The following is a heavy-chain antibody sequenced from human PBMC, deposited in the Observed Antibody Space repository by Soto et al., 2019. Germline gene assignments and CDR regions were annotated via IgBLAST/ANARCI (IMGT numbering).Heavy chain of an antibody. CDR2: ISTRSTYT. CDR3: ARDLGYNYGHPFDY. CDR1: GFIFSDYY. J-gene: IGHJ4*02. Sequence: GGSLRLSCAASGFIFSDYYMSWVRQTPGKGLEWVSYISTRSTYTNYADSVKRRFTISRDNAKNSLYLQMDSLRVEDTAVYYCARDLGYNYGHPFDYWGQGTLVTVSS. V-gene: IGHV3-11*06. D-gene: IGHD5-18*01.